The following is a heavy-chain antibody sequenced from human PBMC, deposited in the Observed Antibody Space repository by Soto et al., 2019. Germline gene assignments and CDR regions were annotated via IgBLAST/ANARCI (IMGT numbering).Heavy chain of an antibody. CDR3: ATPGYFNTFDY. V-gene: IGHV3-23*01. CDR2: ISRSGDST. D-gene: IGHD6-25*01. Sequence: EVQLLESGGGLVQPGGTLRLSCAASGLTFSTYAMSWVRQAPGKGLEWVSAISRSGDSTYYADSVKGRFTISRDNSKNTLFLEMNSLRAEDTAVYYCATPGYFNTFDYWGQGTLVTVSS. CDR1: GLTFSTYA. J-gene: IGHJ4*02.